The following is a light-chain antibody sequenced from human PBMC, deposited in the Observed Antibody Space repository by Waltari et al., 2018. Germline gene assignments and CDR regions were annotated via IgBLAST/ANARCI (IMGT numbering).Light chain of an antibody. CDR1: SLTTYY. CDR2: GDN. CDR3: NSRDTTDNHLL. J-gene: IGLJ3*02. Sequence: SSELTQDPGVSVALGQTVRLTCQGESLTTYYPSWYQQKPGQAPLLVLYGDNKRPSWIPDRFSGSTSGNTASLTITGAQAEDEADYYCNSRDTTDNHLLFGGGTKLTVL. V-gene: IGLV3-19*01.